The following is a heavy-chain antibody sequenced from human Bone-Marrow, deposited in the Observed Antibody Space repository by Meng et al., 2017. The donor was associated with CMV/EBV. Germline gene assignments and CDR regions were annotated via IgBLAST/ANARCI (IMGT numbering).Heavy chain of an antibody. CDR1: GFTFSSYS. D-gene: IGHD3-3*01. V-gene: IGHV3-21*01. Sequence: GGSLRLSCKASGFTFSSYSMNWVRQAPGKGLEWVSSISSSSSYIYYADSVKGRFTISRDNAKNSLYLQMNSLRAEDTAVYYCARDPIYYDFWSGYLRGDYYYYGMDVWGQGTTVTVSS. J-gene: IGHJ6*02. CDR3: ARDPIYYDFWSGYLRGDYYYYGMDV. CDR2: ISSSSSYI.